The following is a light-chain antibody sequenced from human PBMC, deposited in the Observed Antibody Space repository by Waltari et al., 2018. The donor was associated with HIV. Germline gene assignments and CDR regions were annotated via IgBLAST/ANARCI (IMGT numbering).Light chain of an antibody. CDR3: QQYYNTPSIT. Sequence: DIVLTQSPDSLAVSLGQRATINCKSSQSVSSSANNKNYLAWYQQRPGQPPKLLISGASARESGVSDRISGSGSGTDFTLTINSLQAEDVAVYYCQQYYNTPSITFGQGTRLEIK. CDR1: QSVSSSANNKNY. V-gene: IGKV4-1*01. J-gene: IGKJ5*01. CDR2: GAS.